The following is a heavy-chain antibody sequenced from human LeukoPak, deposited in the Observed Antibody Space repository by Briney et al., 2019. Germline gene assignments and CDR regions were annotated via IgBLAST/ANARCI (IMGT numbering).Heavy chain of an antibody. J-gene: IGHJ4*02. V-gene: IGHV3-23*01. CDR2: ISGSGGST. D-gene: IGHD3-16*01. CDR1: GFTFSSYA. CDR3: AKDLRGIPFY. Sequence: GGSLRLSCAASGFTFSSYAMSWVRQAPGKGLEWVSVISGSGGSTYYADSVKGRLTISRDNSKNTLYLQMNSLRAEDTVVYYCAKDLRGIPFYWGQGTLVTVSS.